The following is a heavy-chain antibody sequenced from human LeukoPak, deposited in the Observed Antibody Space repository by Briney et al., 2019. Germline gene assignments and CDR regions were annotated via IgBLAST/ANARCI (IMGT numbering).Heavy chain of an antibody. CDR2: INHSGST. CDR1: GGSFSGYY. D-gene: IGHD2-8*01. CDR3: ARSIVGYCTNGVCSNTYYFDY. J-gene: IGHJ4*02. V-gene: IGHV4-34*01. Sequence: SETLSLTCAVYGGSFSGYYWSWIRQPPGKGLEWIGEINHSGSTNYNPSLKSRVTISVDTSKNQFSLKLSSVTAADTAVYYCARSIVGYCTNGVCSNTYYFDYRGQGTLVTVSS.